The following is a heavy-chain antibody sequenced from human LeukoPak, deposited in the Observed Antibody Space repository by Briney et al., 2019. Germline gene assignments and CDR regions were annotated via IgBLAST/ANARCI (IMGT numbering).Heavy chain of an antibody. J-gene: IGHJ4*02. V-gene: IGHV4-30-4*01. Sequence: SQTLSLTCTLSGGSISSGDYYWSWIRQPPGKGLEWIGYIYYSGSTYYNPSLKSRVTISVDTSKNQFSLKLSSVTAADTAVYYCASGGGYSYGRPYYFDYWGQGTLVTVSS. D-gene: IGHD5-18*01. CDR3: ASGGGYSYGRPYYFDY. CDR2: IYYSGST. CDR1: GGSISSGDYY.